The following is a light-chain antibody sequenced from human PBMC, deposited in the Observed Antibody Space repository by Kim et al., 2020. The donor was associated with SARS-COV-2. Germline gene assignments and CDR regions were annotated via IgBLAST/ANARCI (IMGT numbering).Light chain of an antibody. CDR2: AND. Sequence: QSVLTQPPSVSAAPGQRVTISCSGTSSNIGNNYVSWYQQLPGTAPKLLIYANDKRSSGIPDRFSGSKSGASATLVITGLQTGDEADYYCGTWDSSLSGVFGGGTKLTVL. CDR3: GTWDSSLSGV. V-gene: IGLV1-51*01. J-gene: IGLJ3*02. CDR1: SSNIGNNY.